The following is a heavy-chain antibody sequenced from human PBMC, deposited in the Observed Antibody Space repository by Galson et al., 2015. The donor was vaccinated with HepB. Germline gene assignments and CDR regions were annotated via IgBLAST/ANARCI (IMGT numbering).Heavy chain of an antibody. V-gene: IGHV1-18*04. CDR2: ISGYGDNT. CDR1: GYTFTNYG. D-gene: IGHD2/OR15-2a*01. CDR3: ARNDTLSGADP. Sequence: SVKVSCKASGYTFTNYGITWVRQAPGQGLEWMGWISGYGDNTQYVQKFHDRVTMTTETSTDTAYMELRSLISDDTAVYYCARNDTLSGADPWGQGTLVTVSS. J-gene: IGHJ5*02.